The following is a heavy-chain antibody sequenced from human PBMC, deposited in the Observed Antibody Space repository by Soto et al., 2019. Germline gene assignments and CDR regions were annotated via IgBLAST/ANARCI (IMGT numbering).Heavy chain of an antibody. V-gene: IGHV3-30*18. CDR3: AKGGLYGEYTDS. D-gene: IGHD4-17*01. J-gene: IGHJ4*02. CDR1: GFTFISYG. Sequence: PGGSLRLSCAASGFTFISYGMHWVRQAPGKGLEWVAVISYDGSNQYYGDSVKGRFTISRDNSKNAVYLQMSSLRAEDTAVYYCAKGGLYGEYTDSWGQGTLVTVYS. CDR2: ISYDGSNQ.